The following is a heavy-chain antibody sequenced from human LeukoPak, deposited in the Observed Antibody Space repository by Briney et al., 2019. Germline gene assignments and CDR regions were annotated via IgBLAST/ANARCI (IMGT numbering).Heavy chain of an antibody. CDR2: IYYSGST. CDR1: GGSISSYY. CDR3: AREYYYDSSGYYPPHAFDI. V-gene: IGHV4-59*01. D-gene: IGHD3-22*01. Sequence: SETLSLTCTVSGGSISSYYWSWIRQPPGKGLEWIGYIYYSGSTNYNPSLKSRVTISVDTSKKQFTLKLSSVTAADTAVYYCAREYYYDSSGYYPPHAFDIWGQGTMVTVSS. J-gene: IGHJ3*02.